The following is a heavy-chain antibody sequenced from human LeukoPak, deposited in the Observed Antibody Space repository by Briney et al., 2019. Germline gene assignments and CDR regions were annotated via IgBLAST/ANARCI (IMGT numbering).Heavy chain of an antibody. Sequence: SGPTLVKPTQTLALTCTFSGFSLSTSGEGVGWIRQPPGKALEWLALIYWNDDRRYSPSLKSRLTITKDTSKNQVVLTMTNMDPVDTGSYYCAHLFRHHGPPYYFDFWGQGTLVTVSS. CDR2: IYWNDDR. V-gene: IGHV2-5*01. CDR1: GFSLSTSGEG. CDR3: AHLFRHHGPPYYFDF. D-gene: IGHD2-21*01. J-gene: IGHJ4*02.